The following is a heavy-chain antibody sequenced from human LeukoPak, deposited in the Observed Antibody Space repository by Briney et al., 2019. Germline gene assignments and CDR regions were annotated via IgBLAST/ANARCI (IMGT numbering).Heavy chain of an antibody. CDR2: IDRTDSYT. J-gene: IGHJ6*04. D-gene: IGHD3-10*01. CDR3: ARHSYGSGSYYYYYGMDV. Sequence: GESLRISCKGSGYSFTSYWISWVRQMPGNGLEWMGRIDRTDSYTNYSPSFQGHVTISADKSISTAYLQWSSLKASDTAMYYCARHSYGSGSYYYYYGMDVWGKGTTVTVSS. V-gene: IGHV5-10-1*01. CDR1: GYSFTSYW.